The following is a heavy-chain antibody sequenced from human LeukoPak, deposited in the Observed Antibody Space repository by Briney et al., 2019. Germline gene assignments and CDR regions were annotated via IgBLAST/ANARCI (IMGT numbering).Heavy chain of an antibody. J-gene: IGHJ4*02. CDR1: GYTFTNDY. D-gene: IGHD3-10*01. V-gene: IGHV1-46*01. CDR2: INPNGGAT. Sequence: GASVKVSCKTSGYTFTNDYIHWVRQAPGQGLECMGIINPNGGATSYTQKFQGRVTMTRDTSTSTVYMELSSLRSEDTAVYYCARVMVAWFGDKAFDYWGQGTLVTVSS. CDR3: ARVMVAWFGDKAFDY.